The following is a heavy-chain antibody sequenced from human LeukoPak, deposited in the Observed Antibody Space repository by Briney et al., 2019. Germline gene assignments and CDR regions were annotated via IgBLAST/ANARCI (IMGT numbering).Heavy chain of an antibody. D-gene: IGHD3-9*01. J-gene: IGHJ6*02. CDR3: ARLYYDILTGYSDYYGMDV. V-gene: IGHV5-51*01. Sequence: GESLKISCKGSGYSFTSYWIGWVRQMPGKGLEWMGIIYPGDSDTRYSPSFQDQVTISADKSISTAYLQWSSLKASDTAMYYCARLYYDILTGYSDYYGMDVWGQGTTVTVSS. CDR2: IYPGDSDT. CDR1: GYSFTSYW.